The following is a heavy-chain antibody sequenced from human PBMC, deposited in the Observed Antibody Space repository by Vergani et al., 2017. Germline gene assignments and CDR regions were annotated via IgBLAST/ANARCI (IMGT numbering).Heavy chain of an antibody. J-gene: IGHJ3*02. V-gene: IGHV2-5*02. Sequence: QITLKESGPTLVKPTQTLTLTCTFSGFSLSTSGVGVGWIRQPPGKALEWLALIYWDDDKRYSPSLRSRLTITKDTSKNQVVLTMTNMDPVDTATYYCAHKDTDQEDMSFDIWGQGTMVTVSS. D-gene: IGHD5-18*01. CDR2: IYWDDDK. CDR3: AHKDTDQEDMSFDI. CDR1: GFSLSTSGVG.